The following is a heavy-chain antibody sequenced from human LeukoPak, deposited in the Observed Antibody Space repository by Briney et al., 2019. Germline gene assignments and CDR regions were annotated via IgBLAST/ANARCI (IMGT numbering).Heavy chain of an antibody. J-gene: IGHJ5*02. D-gene: IGHD2-15*01. CDR3: ARALSECSGGSCYSERNNWFDP. CDR2: IFHSGST. CDR1: GYSINSGYY. Sequence: SETLSLTCTVSGYSINSGYYWGWIRQPPGKGLEWIGTIFHSGSTYYNPSLKSRVTISVDTSKNQFSLKLSSVTAADTAVYYCARALSECSGGSCYSERNNWFDPWGQGTLVTVSS. V-gene: IGHV4-38-2*02.